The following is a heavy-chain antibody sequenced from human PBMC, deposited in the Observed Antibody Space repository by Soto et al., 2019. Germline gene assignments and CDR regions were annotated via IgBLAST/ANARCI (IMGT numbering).Heavy chain of an antibody. CDR1: GFTFSSYG. V-gene: IGHV3-30*18. Sequence: GGSLRLSCAASGFTFSSYGMHWVRQAPGKGLEWVAVISYDGSNKYYADSVKGRFTISRDNSKNTLYLQMNSLRAEDTAVYYCAKDSGGSYFNSYYFDYWGQGTLVTVSS. CDR2: ISYDGSNK. CDR3: AKDSGGSYFNSYYFDY. D-gene: IGHD1-26*01. J-gene: IGHJ4*02.